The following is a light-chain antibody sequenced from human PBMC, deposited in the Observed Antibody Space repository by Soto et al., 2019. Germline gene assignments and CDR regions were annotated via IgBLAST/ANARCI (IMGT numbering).Light chain of an antibody. J-gene: IGKJ1*01. V-gene: IGKV3-20*01. CDR3: QQYGSSLWT. CDR1: QSVSSTY. Sequence: EIVLTQSPGTLYLSPGETASLSCRASQSVSSTYLAWYQQKPGQAPRLLIYATSTRATGIPDRFSGSGSGTDFTLTISRLEPEDFAVYYCQQYGSSLWTFGQGTKVEIK. CDR2: ATS.